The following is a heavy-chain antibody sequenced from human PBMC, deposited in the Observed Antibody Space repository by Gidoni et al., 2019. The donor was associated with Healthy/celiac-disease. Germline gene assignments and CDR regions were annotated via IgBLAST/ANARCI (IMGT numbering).Heavy chain of an antibody. CDR1: GFPFSSYA. J-gene: IGHJ4*02. V-gene: IGHV3-23*01. CDR3: AKGPLRSDYGFIEGY. CDR2: ISGSGGST. D-gene: IGHD4-17*01. Sequence: EVQLLESGGGLVQPGGSLRLSCAASGFPFSSYAMSWVRQAPGKGLEWVSAISGSGGSTYYADSVKGRFTISRDNSKNTLYLQMNSLRAEDTAVYYCAKGPLRSDYGFIEGYWGQGTLVTVSS.